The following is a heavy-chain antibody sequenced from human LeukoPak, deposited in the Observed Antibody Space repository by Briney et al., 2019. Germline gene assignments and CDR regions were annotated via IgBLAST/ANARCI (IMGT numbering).Heavy chain of an antibody. CDR2: IYYGGNT. V-gene: IGHV4-59*01. CDR1: GGSISSYY. Sequence: PSETLSLTCTVSGGSISSYYWSWIRQPPGEGLEWIGYIYYGGNTNYNPSLKSRVTISVDTKNQFSLNLSSVTAADTAVYYCARVPSRFGFSTWYFDLWGRGTLVAVSS. D-gene: IGHD2/OR15-2a*01. J-gene: IGHJ2*01. CDR3: ARVPSRFGFSTWYFDL.